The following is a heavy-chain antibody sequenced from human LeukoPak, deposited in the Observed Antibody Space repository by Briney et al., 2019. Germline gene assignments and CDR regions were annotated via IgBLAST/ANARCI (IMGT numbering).Heavy chain of an antibody. D-gene: IGHD2-15*01. CDR3: VREILYCTGGSCYRGPFDN. J-gene: IGHJ4*02. V-gene: IGHV4-34*01. Sequence: ASETLSLTCAVYGGSFSGYYWSWIRQPPGKGLEWIGEINHSGSTNYNPSLKSRVTISVDTSQNQFSLKLNSVTAADTAVYYCVREILYCTGGSCYRGPFDNWGQGTLVTVSA. CDR2: INHSGST. CDR1: GGSFSGYY.